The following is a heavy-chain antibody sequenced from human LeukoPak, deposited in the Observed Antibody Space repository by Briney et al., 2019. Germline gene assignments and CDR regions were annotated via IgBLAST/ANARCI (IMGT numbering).Heavy chain of an antibody. D-gene: IGHD2-15*01. Sequence: GGSLRLSCAASGFTLSSYWMSWVRQAPGKGLERVANIKQDGSEKYYVDSVKGRFTISRDNAKNSLYLQMNSLRAEDTAVYYCAREGVVVVAATYFDYWGQGTLVTVSS. CDR1: GFTLSSYW. CDR2: IKQDGSEK. J-gene: IGHJ4*02. CDR3: AREGVVVVAATYFDY. V-gene: IGHV3-7*03.